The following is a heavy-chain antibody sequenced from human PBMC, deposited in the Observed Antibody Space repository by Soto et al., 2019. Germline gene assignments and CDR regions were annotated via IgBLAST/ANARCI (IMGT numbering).Heavy chain of an antibody. CDR2: LIPIFGSA. Sequence: QVQLVQSGAEVKKPGSSVKVSCKASGGTFGSYGLSWVRQAPGQGLEWMGGLIPIFGSANYAQKFQGRVTITADTSTSTAYMERSSLTSEDTAVYSCARQSGYNFGPFDYLGQGAPVTVTS. D-gene: IGHD5-12*01. V-gene: IGHV1-69*14. CDR3: ARQSGYNFGPFDY. CDR1: GGTFGSYG. J-gene: IGHJ4*02.